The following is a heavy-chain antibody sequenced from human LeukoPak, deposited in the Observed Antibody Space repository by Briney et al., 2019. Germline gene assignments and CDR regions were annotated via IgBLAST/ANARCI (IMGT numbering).Heavy chain of an antibody. CDR3: ARCEGYCSSTSCSRAYNWFDP. CDR2: IIPIFGTA. J-gene: IGHJ5*02. CDR1: GGTFSSYA. V-gene: IGHV1-69*05. Sequence: SVKVSCKASGGTFSSYAISWVRQAPGQGLEWMGGIIPIFGTANYAQKFQGRVTITTDESTSTAYMELSSLRSEDTAAYYCARCEGYCSSTSCSRAYNWFDPWGQGTLVTVSS. D-gene: IGHD2-2*01.